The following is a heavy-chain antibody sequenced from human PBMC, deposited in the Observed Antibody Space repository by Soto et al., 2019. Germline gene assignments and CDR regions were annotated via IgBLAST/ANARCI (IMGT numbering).Heavy chain of an antibody. J-gene: IGHJ6*03. CDR2: IYWDDDK. CDR3: AHSWYGSGRPFKTYYMDV. Sequence: QITLKESGPTLVKPTQTLTLTCTFSGFSLSTSGVGVGWIRQPPGKALEWLALIYWDDDKRYSPSLKSRLTITKHTSKNQVVLTMTNMDPVDTATYYCAHSWYGSGRPFKTYYMDVWGKGTTVTVSS. D-gene: IGHD3-10*01. CDR1: GFSLSTSGVG. V-gene: IGHV2-5*02.